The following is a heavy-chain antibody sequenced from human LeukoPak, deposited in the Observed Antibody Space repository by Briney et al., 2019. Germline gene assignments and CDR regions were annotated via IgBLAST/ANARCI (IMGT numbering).Heavy chain of an antibody. CDR3: ARLDGESWPYYYYGMDV. CDR1: GGSISSYY. J-gene: IGHJ6*02. D-gene: IGHD4-17*01. Sequence: SETLSLTCTVSGGSISSYYWSWIRQPPGKGLKWIGYIYYSGSTNYNPSLKSRVTISVDTSKNQFSLKLSSVTAADTAVYYCARLDGESWPYYYYGMDVWGQGTTVTVSS. V-gene: IGHV4-59*08. CDR2: IYYSGST.